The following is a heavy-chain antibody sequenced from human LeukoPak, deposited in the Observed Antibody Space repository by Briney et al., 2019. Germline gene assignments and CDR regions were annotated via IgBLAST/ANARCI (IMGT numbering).Heavy chain of an antibody. J-gene: IGHJ4*02. V-gene: IGHV1-46*01. CDR1: GFTFSSYA. CDR2: INPSGGST. Sequence: GRSLRLSCAASGFTFSSYAMHWVRQAPGQGLEWMGIINPSGGSTIYAQKFQGRVTMTRDTSTSTVYMELSSLRSEDTAVYYCARAPAHSGSYYFDYWGQGTLVTVSS. CDR3: ARAPAHSGSYYFDY. D-gene: IGHD1-26*01.